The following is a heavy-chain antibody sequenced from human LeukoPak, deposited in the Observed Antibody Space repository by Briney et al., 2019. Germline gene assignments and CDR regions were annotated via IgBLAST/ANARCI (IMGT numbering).Heavy chain of an antibody. J-gene: IGHJ4*02. CDR3: ARRGYSQTYLDY. CDR2: IYYSEST. D-gene: IGHD5-18*01. Sequence: PSETLSLTCTVSGGSVSRGSYYWSWIRQPPGKGLEWIGSIYYSESTNYNPSLKSRVTISVDTSKNQFALKLSSVTAADTAVYYCARRGYSQTYLDYWGQGTLATVSS. CDR1: GGSVSRGSYY. V-gene: IGHV4-61*01.